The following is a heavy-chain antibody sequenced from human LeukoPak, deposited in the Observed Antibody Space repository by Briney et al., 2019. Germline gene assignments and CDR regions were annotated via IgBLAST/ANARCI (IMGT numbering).Heavy chain of an antibody. D-gene: IGHD2-15*01. Sequence: PSETLSLTCTVSGGSINSGSYYWTWIRQPAGTGLEWIGRIYTSGSTNYSPALKSRVTISLDTSKNQFSLKLFSVTAADTAVYYCARDAPPPYCSVGTCYFDYWGQGSLVTVSS. CDR3: ARDAPPPYCSVGTCYFDY. J-gene: IGHJ4*02. V-gene: IGHV4-61*02. CDR1: GGSINSGSYY. CDR2: IYTSGST.